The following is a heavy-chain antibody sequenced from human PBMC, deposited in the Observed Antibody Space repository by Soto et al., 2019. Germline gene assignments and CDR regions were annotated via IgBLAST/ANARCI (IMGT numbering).Heavy chain of an antibody. CDR2: ISSSSSYI. CDR3: AKDRRSSPRDFDS. V-gene: IGHV3-21*04. Sequence: GGFLRLSCAASGFTISSYSMNWVRQAPGKGLEWVSSISSSSSYIYYADSVKGRFTISRDNAKNSLYLQMNSLTAEDTAVYYCAKDRRSSPRDFDSWGQGTLVTVSS. CDR1: GFTISSYS. J-gene: IGHJ4*02. D-gene: IGHD6-13*01.